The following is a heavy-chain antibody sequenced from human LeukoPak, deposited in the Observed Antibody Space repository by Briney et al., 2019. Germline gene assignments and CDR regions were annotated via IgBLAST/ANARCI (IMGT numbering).Heavy chain of an antibody. Sequence: ASVKVSCKASGYTFTSYGISWVRQAPGQGLEWMGWISAYNGNTSYAQKLQGRVTMTTDTSTSTAYMELRSLRSDDTAVYYCARAPPEVIVVVYAFDIWGQGTMVTVSS. V-gene: IGHV1-18*01. CDR2: ISAYNGNT. J-gene: IGHJ3*02. CDR3: ARAPPEVIVVVYAFDI. CDR1: GYTFTSYG. D-gene: IGHD3-22*01.